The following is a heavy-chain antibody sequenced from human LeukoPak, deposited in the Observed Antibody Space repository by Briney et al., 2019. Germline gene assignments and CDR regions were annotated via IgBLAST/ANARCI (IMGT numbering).Heavy chain of an antibody. CDR3: ARHYERIGRRGVKGPYYFDY. CDR1: GGSISSYY. CDR2: INYSGST. Sequence: SETLSLTCTVSGGSISSYYWSWIRQPPGKGLEWIGYINYSGSTNYNPSLKSRVTISVDTSKNQFSLKLSSVTAADTAVYYCARHYERIGRRGVKGPYYFDYWGQGTLVTVSS. J-gene: IGHJ4*02. D-gene: IGHD3-10*01. V-gene: IGHV4-59*08.